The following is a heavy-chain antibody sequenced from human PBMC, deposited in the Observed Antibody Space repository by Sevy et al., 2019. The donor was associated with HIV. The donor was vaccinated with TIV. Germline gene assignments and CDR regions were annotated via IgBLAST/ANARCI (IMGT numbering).Heavy chain of an antibody. V-gene: IGHV3-23*01. CDR1: GFTFTNYG. D-gene: IGHD6-19*01. Sequence: QQRESLKISCAASGFTFTNYGMHWVCQAPGKGLEWVSGISNSGANTYYADSVRGRFTVSRDNSKNTVYLQLNSLRAEDTAIYYCAKEWTLLSDWYGEFDYWGQGTLVTVSS. CDR3: AKEWTLLSDWYGEFDY. J-gene: IGHJ4*02. CDR2: ISNSGANT.